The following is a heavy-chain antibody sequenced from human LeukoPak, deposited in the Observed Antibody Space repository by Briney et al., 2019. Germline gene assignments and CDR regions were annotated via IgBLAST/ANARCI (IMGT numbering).Heavy chain of an antibody. CDR2: IYSDGRT. CDR3: VRGFTVIHDC. J-gene: IGHJ4*02. V-gene: IGHV3-66*01. Sequence: GWSLTLSCPASGFTLSNNYLSWVRQAPGKGLDWVSVIYSDGRTYYADSVKGRFTISTDNSKNTLYVQINSLRAEDTAVYYCVRGFTVIHDCWGQGALVTVS. D-gene: IGHD3-16*02. CDR1: GFTLSNNY.